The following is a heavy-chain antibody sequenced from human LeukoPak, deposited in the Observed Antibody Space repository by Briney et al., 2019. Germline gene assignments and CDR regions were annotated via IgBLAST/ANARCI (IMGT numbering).Heavy chain of an antibody. V-gene: IGHV3-30*04. CDR2: ISYDGSNK. CDR3: AIEGYDSSSSFDY. J-gene: IGHJ4*02. CDR1: GFTFSSYA. D-gene: IGHD3-22*01. Sequence: GGSLRLSCAASGFTFSSYAMHWVRQAPGKGLEWVAVISYDGSNKYYADSVKGRFTISRDNSKNTLYLQMNSLRAEDTAVYYCAIEGYDSSSSFDYWGQGTLVTVSS.